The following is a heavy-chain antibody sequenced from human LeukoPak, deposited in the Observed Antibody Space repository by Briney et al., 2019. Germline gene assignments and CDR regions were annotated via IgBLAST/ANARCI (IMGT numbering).Heavy chain of an antibody. CDR3: ATSPRYGGNSP. Sequence: GGSLRLSCAASGFTFSSYWMSWVRQAPGKGLEWVSSISSSSSYIYYADSVKGRFTISRDNAKNSLYLQMNSLRAEDTAVYYCATSPRYGGNSPWGQGTLVTVSS. V-gene: IGHV3-21*01. CDR1: GFTFSSYW. D-gene: IGHD4-23*01. CDR2: ISSSSSYI. J-gene: IGHJ5*02.